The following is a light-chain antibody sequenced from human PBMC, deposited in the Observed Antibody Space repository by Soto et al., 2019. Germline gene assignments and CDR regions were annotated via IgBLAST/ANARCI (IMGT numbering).Light chain of an antibody. CDR1: QSVSSSY. J-gene: IGKJ3*01. CDR3: QQYASSPVFT. CDR2: GAS. V-gene: IGKV3-20*01. Sequence: EIVLTQSPGTLSLSPGERATLSCRASQSVSSSYLAWYQQKPGQAPRLLIYGASSRATGIPDRFSGSGSGTDFTLTISRLEPEDFAVYYCQQYASSPVFTFGPVTKVDIK.